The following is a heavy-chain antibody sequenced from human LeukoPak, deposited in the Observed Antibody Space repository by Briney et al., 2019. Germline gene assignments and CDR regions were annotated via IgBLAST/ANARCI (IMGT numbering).Heavy chain of an antibody. Sequence: GGSLRLSCAASGFTFSSYAMSWVRQAPGKGLEWVSAISGSGGSTYYADSVKGRFTISRDNSKNTLYLQMNSLRAEDTAVYHCAKQTGYYYGSGSYELWGQGTLVTVSS. CDR3: AKQTGYYYGSGSYEL. V-gene: IGHV3-23*01. CDR2: ISGSGGST. J-gene: IGHJ4*02. CDR1: GFTFSSYA. D-gene: IGHD3-10*01.